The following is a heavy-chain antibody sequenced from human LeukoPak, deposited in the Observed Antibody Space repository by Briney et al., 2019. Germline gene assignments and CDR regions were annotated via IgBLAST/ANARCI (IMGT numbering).Heavy chain of an antibody. Sequence: SETLSLTCTVSGGSISGYYWSWIRQPPGKGLEWIGYMHHSGNTNYNPSLKSRVTISVDTSKNQFSLKLSSVTAADTAVYYCARGVRRFPFDIWGQGTMVTVSS. CDR2: MHHSGNT. J-gene: IGHJ3*02. CDR1: GGSISGYY. V-gene: IGHV4-59*01. CDR3: ARGVRRFPFDI. D-gene: IGHD3-3*01.